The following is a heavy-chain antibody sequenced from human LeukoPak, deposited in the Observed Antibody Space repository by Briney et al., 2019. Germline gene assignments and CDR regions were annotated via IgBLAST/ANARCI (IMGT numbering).Heavy chain of an antibody. D-gene: IGHD3-22*01. V-gene: IGHV4-4*07. CDR1: GGSSSSYS. CDR2: IYTSGSP. CDR3: ARVPYYYDSSGHYSGYFDY. J-gene: IGHJ4*02. Sequence: SETLSLTCTVSGGSSSSYSWSWIRQPAGKGLEWIGRIYTSGSPNYNPSLKSRVTMSVDTSKNQFSLKLNSVTAADTAVYYCARVPYYYDSSGHYSGYFDYWGQGTLVTVSS.